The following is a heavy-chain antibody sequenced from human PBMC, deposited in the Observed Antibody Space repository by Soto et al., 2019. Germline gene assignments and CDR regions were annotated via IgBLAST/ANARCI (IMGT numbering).Heavy chain of an antibody. V-gene: IGHV1-69*12. CDR3: ARDKWNYEGIEY. CDR2: LIPIVGTA. J-gene: IGHJ4*01. D-gene: IGHD1-7*01. Sequence: QVQLVQSGAEVKKPGSSVKVSCKASGGTFSSYAISWVRQAPGQGLEWMGGLIPIVGTANYAQKFQGRVTITADESTSTAYMELSRLRAEDTAVYYCARDKWNYEGIEYWGRGTLVTVSS. CDR1: GGTFSSYA.